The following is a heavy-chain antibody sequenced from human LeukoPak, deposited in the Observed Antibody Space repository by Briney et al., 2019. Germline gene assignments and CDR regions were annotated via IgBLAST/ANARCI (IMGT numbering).Heavy chain of an antibody. Sequence: GGSLRLSCAASGFTFDDYGMSWVRQAPGKGLEWVSGINWNGGSTGYADSVKGRFTISRDNSKNTLYLQMNSLRAEDTAVYYCAKKETTVTTFFENWGQGTLVTVSS. V-gene: IGHV3-20*04. CDR1: GFTFDDYG. CDR2: INWNGGST. CDR3: AKKETTVTTFFEN. J-gene: IGHJ4*02. D-gene: IGHD4-17*01.